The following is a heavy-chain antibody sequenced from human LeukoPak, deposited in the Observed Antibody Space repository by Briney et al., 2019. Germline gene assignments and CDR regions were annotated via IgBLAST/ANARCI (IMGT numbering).Heavy chain of an antibody. D-gene: IGHD4-17*01. Sequence: GGSLRLSCAASGFTFSSYGMHWVRQAPGKGLECVAFIRYDGSNKYYADCVKGRFTISRDNSKNTLYLQMNSLRAEDTAVYYCAKDQTVNTIWAPDYDYWGQGTLVTVSS. V-gene: IGHV3-30*02. CDR2: IRYDGSNK. CDR1: GFTFSSYG. CDR3: AKDQTVNTIWAPDYDY. J-gene: IGHJ4*01.